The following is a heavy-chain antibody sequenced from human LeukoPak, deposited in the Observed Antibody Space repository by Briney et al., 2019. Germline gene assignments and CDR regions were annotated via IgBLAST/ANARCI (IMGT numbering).Heavy chain of an antibody. CDR1: GFTFSNYG. Sequence: QSGGSLRLSCAASGFTFSNYGMPWVRQAPGKGLEWVADIWYDGSNKYYADSVKGRFTISRDNSKNTLYLQMNSLRAEDMALYYWAKGKNFDYWGPGTLGTVSS. CDR3: AKGKNFDY. D-gene: IGHD3-10*01. V-gene: IGHV3-30*02. J-gene: IGHJ4*02. CDR2: IWYDGSNK.